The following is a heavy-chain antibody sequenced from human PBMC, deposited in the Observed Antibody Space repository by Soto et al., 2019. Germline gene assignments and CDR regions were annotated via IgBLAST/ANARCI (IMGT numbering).Heavy chain of an antibody. CDR3: AKRITTSGYGAYYYYGMDA. V-gene: IGHV3-30*18. D-gene: IGHD3-3*01. CDR2: ISHDGGTK. Sequence: GGSLRLSCAASGFTFKTYGMHWVRQAPGKGLEWVAVISHDGGTKHYADSVKGRFTIFRDDSKNTVSLQMTSLRPEDTAVYYCAKRITTSGYGAYYYYGMDAWGQGTTVTVSS. J-gene: IGHJ6*02. CDR1: GFTFKTYG.